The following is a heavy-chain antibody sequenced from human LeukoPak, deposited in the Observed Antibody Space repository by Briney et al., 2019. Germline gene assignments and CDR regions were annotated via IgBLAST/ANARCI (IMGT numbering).Heavy chain of an antibody. CDR1: GFTFSSYG. J-gene: IGHJ5*02. V-gene: IGHV3-30*03. CDR2: ISYDGSNK. CDR3: AREADEVQPSGFNWFDP. Sequence: GGSLRLSCAASGFTFSSYGMHWVRQAPGKGLEWVAVISYDGSNKYYADSVKGRFTISRDNSKNTLYLQMYSLRAEDTAVYYCAREADEVQPSGFNWFDPWGQGTLVTVSS. D-gene: IGHD4/OR15-4a*01.